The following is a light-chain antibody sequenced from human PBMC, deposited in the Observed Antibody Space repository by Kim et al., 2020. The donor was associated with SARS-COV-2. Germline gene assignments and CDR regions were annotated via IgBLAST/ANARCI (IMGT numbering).Light chain of an antibody. CDR3: QEYKTSSGT. CDR2: KAS. Sequence: DIQMTQSPSTLSASVGDRVTITCRASQSVSSWLAWYQRKPGKAPNLLIYKASSLETGVPSRFSGSGSGTEFTLTISSLQPDDFATYYCQEYKTSSGTFGQGTKLEI. CDR1: QSVSSW. J-gene: IGKJ2*02. V-gene: IGKV1-5*03.